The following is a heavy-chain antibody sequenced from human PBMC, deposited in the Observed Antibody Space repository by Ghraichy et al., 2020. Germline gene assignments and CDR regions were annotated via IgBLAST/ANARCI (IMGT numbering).Heavy chain of an antibody. CDR1: GFIFSSSW. CDR3: ARPHITSWNHNWLDP. J-gene: IGHJ5*02. Sequence: GGSLRLSCSASGFIFSSSWMHWVRQAPGKGLVWVSRINNDATITEYADSVKGRFTISRDNAKNTLYLQMDSLTVDDTATYYWARPHITSWNHNWLDPWGQGTQVTVSS. D-gene: IGHD2-2*01. CDR2: INNDATIT. V-gene: IGHV3-74*03.